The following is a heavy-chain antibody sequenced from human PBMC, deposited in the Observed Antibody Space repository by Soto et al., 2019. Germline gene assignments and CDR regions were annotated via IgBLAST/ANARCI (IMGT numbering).Heavy chain of an antibody. V-gene: IGHV3-74*01. D-gene: IGHD1-26*01. CDR2: INSDGSST. CDR1: GFTFSSYW. CDR3: ARGGSLNGSFDL. Sequence: EVPLVESGGGLVQPGGSLRLSCAASGFTFSSYWMHWVRQAPGKGLVWVSRINSDGSSTSYADSVKGRFTISRDNAKYTLYLEMNSLRAEDTAVYYCARGGSLNGSFDLWGRGTLVTVSS. J-gene: IGHJ2*01.